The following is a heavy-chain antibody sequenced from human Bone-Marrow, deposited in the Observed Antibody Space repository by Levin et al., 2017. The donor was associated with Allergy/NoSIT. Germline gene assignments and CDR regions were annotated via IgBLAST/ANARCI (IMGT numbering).Heavy chain of an antibody. J-gene: IGHJ4*02. CDR2: IIPMFGTV. CDR3: ARAPLNGDDDYDVWSGYAFDS. CDR1: GGAFSSSA. V-gene: IGHV1-69*13. Sequence: GASVKVSCRASGGAFSSSAINWVRQAPGQGLEWLGGIIPMFGTVNYAEKFQGRVTITADESTTTAHMELSSLKSDDTGVYYCARAPLNGDDDYDVWSGYAFDSWGQGTLVTVSP. D-gene: IGHD3-3*01.